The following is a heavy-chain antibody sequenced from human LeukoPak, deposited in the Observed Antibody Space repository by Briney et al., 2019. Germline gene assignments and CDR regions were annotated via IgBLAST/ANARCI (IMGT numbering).Heavy chain of an antibody. D-gene: IGHD3-16*01. V-gene: IGHV5-51*01. CDR2: IYPGDSDT. J-gene: IGHJ5*02. CDR1: GYSFTSYW. CDR3: ARLGGVNPYDVSWFDP. Sequence: ESLKTSCKGSGYSFTSYWIGWVRQMPGKGLEWMGIIYPGDSDTRYSPSFQGQVTISADKSISTAYLQWSSLKASDTAMYYCARLGGVNPYDVSWFDPWGQGTLVTVSS.